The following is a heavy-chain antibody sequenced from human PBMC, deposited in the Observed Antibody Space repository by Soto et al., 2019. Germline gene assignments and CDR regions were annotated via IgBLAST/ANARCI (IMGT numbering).Heavy chain of an antibody. V-gene: IGHV4-39*01. J-gene: IGHJ6*02. Sequence: SETLSLTCTVSGASISGSRYYWGWIRQPPGRGLEWIGNIYYSGSTYYTPALKSRVTLSVDTSKNQFSLNLNSVTAADTAVYYCARGGIPPSGYGIAYAMDVWGQGTTVTVSS. CDR2: IYYSGST. CDR3: ARGGIPPSGYGIAYAMDV. D-gene: IGHD1-26*01. CDR1: GASISGSRYY.